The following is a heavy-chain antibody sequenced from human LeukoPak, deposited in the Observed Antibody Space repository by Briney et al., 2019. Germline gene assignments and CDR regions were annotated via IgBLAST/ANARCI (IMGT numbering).Heavy chain of an antibody. CDR3: ARTIITMVRGALNWFDP. V-gene: IGHV4-39*07. CDR1: GGSISSSSYY. CDR2: IYYSGST. J-gene: IGHJ5*02. D-gene: IGHD3-10*01. Sequence: PSETLSLTCTVSGGSISSSSYYWGWIRRPSRKGLEWIGSIYYSGSTYYNPSLKSRVTISVDTSKNQFSLKLSSVTAADTAVYYCARTIITMVRGALNWFDPWGQGTLVTVSS.